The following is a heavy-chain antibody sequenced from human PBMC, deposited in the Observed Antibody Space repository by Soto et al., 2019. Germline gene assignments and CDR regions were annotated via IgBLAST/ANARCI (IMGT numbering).Heavy chain of an antibody. J-gene: IGHJ4*03. CDR2: INPTGGRA. CDR3: SRLTTMVREINDEPLDF. D-gene: IGHD3-10*01. V-gene: IGHV1-46*03. CDR1: GYTFTNYY. Sequence: ASVKVSCKASGYTFTNYYIHWVRQAPGQGLEWMGVINPTGGRASYAPKFQGRVTLTRDTSTSTAYMELSSLRSDDTAVYFCSRLTTMVREINDEPLDFWGQGTLVNVS.